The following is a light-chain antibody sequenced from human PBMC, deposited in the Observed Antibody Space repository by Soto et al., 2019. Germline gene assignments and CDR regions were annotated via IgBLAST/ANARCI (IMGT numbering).Light chain of an antibody. V-gene: IGKV1-5*03. CDR1: ASISSW. CDR2: KSS. J-gene: IGKJ1*01. CDR3: QQYGA. Sequence: DIQMTQSPSTLSASVGYRCTITCRASASISSWLAWYQQQPWHAPKLLIYKSSILENGVPSRFSGGGSGTELTLTISSLQPDDFATYYCQQYGAFGQGTTGDIK.